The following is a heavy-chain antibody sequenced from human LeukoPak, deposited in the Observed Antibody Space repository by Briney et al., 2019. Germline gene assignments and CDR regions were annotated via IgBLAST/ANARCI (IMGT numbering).Heavy chain of an antibody. J-gene: IGHJ4*02. V-gene: IGHV3-11*04. Sequence: PGGSLRLSCAGSGFTFSDDYLSWIRQAPGKGLEWISYISGSGVSIYYADSVKGRFTISRDNAKNFLFLQMNSLRVEDTAVYFCARTPLGSTVDDWGQGTLVTVSS. CDR3: ARTPLGSTVDD. CDR2: ISGSGVSI. D-gene: IGHD1-1*01. CDR1: GFTFSDDY.